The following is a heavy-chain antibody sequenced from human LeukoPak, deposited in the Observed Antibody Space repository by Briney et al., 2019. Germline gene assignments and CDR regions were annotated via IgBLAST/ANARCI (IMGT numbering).Heavy chain of an antibody. CDR2: TYPGDSDT. CDR3: ARHAAAGYYDSSGYHDAFDI. CDR1: GTSFTTYW. D-gene: IGHD3-22*01. Sequence: GESLKISCKGSGTSFTTYWIGWVRQMPGKGLEWMGNTYPGDSDTTYSPSFQGQVSFSADRSISTAYLQWISLKASDTAIYYCARHAAAGYYDSSGYHDAFDIWGQGTMAIVSS. V-gene: IGHV5-51*01. J-gene: IGHJ3*02.